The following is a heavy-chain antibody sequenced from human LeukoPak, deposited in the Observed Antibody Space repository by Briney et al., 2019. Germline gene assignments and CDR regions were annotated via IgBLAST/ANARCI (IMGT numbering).Heavy chain of an antibody. Sequence: GGSLRLSCAASGFTFSTYSMNWVRQAPGKGLEWVSYISSSSTIFYADSVKGRFTISRDNAKNSLYLQMNSLRAEDTAVYYCARLRFSYYMDVWAKGTTVTVSS. CDR1: GFTFSTYS. CDR3: ARLRFSYYMDV. J-gene: IGHJ6*03. D-gene: IGHD3-3*01. CDR2: ISSSSTI. V-gene: IGHV3-48*01.